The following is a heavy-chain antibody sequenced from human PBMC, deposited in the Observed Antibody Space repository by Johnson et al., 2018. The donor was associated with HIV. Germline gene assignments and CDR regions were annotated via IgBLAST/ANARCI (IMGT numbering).Heavy chain of an antibody. D-gene: IGHD6-19*01. V-gene: IGHV3-33*08. J-gene: IGHJ3*02. Sequence: QVQLVESGGGLVQPGGSLRLSCAASGFTFSSYGMHWVRQAPGKGLEWVAVIWYDGSNKYYADSVKGRFTISRDNAKNSLYLQMNSLRAEDTALYYCARVVLVRLAVAGPSRDAFDIWGQGTMVTVSS. CDR1: GFTFSSYG. CDR3: ARVVLVRLAVAGPSRDAFDI. CDR2: IWYDGSNK.